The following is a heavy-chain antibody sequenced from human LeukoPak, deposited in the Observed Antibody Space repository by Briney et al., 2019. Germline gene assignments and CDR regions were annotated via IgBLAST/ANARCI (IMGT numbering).Heavy chain of an antibody. Sequence: PSETLSLTCTVSGGSISSYYWSWIRQPPGKGLEWIGYMFYSGGTYYNPSLKSRVSILADTSKSQFSLRLSSVTAADTAVYYCARMSAVKQRKYYFDYWGQGTLVTVSS. V-gene: IGHV4-59*08. CDR1: GGSISSYY. CDR2: MFYSGGT. CDR3: ARMSAVKQRKYYFDY. J-gene: IGHJ4*02. D-gene: IGHD6-19*01.